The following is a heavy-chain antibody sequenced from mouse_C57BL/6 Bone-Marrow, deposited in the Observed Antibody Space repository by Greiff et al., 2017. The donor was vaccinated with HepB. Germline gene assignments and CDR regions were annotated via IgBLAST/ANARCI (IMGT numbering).Heavy chain of an antibody. CDR1: GYSITSGYY. CDR2: ISYDGSN. J-gene: IGHJ3*01. CDR3: ARDDGPWFAY. Sequence: EVQLQESGPGLVKPSQSLSLTCSVTGYSITSGYYWNWIRQFPGNKLEWMGYISYDGSNNYNPSLKNRISITRDTSKNQFFLKLNSVTTEDTATYYCARDDGPWFAYWGQGTLGTVSA. D-gene: IGHD2-3*01. V-gene: IGHV3-6*01.